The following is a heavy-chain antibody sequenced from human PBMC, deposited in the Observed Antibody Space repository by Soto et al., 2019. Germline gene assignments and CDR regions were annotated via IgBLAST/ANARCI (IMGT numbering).Heavy chain of an antibody. V-gene: IGHV5-51*01. CDR3: ARQRSPHYYYSGMDV. Sequence: PGESLKISCKGSGYTFSDYWIAWVRRMPGKGLEWMGIIYPEDLETKYSPSFRGQVTISADRSISTAYLQWRSLKASDTAMYYCARQRSPHYYYSGMDVWGQESTVTVCS. CDR2: IYPEDLET. CDR1: GYTFSDYW. J-gene: IGHJ6*02.